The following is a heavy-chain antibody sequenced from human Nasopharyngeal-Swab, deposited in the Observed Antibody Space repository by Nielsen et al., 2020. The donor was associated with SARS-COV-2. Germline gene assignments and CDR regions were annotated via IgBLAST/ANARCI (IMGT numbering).Heavy chain of an antibody. D-gene: IGHD3-16*01. V-gene: IGHV3-74*01. CDR1: GFNVTRFG. Sequence: GESLKISCAASGFNVTRFGMHWVRQAPGEGLVWVSRMNSDGSRTSYADSVKGRFTISRDNAKNTLYLQMNSLRAEDTAVYYCARVDVHDAFDVWGQGTMVTVSS. CDR3: ARVDVHDAFDV. CDR2: MNSDGSRT. J-gene: IGHJ3*01.